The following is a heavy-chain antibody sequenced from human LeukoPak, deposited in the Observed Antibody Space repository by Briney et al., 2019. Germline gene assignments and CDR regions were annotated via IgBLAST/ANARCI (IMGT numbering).Heavy chain of an antibody. CDR3: ARGVSLSPDY. J-gene: IGHJ4*02. V-gene: IGHV1-8*03. D-gene: IGHD2-2*01. Sequence: ASVKVSCKASGYTFTNYDINWVRQATGQGLEWTGWMNPNSGNTGYAQKFQGRVTITRNTSISTAYMELSSLRSEDTAMYYCARGVSLSPDYWGQGTLVTVSS. CDR1: GYTFTNYD. CDR2: MNPNSGNT.